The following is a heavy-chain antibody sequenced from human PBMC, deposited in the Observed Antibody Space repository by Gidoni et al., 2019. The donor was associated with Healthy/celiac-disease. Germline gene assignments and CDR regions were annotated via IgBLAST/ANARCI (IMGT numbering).Heavy chain of an antibody. CDR3: ARVTGERGYYYGMDV. D-gene: IGHD1-1*01. CDR2: IISSSSYT. V-gene: IGHV3-11*05. Sequence: QVQLVESGGGLVKPGGSLRLSCASSGFTFSDYYMSWIRQAPGKGLEWVSYIISSSSYTNYADAGKGRFTISRDNAKNSLYLQMNSLRAEDTAVYYCARVTGERGYYYGMDVWGQGTTVTVSS. J-gene: IGHJ6*02. CDR1: GFTFSDYY.